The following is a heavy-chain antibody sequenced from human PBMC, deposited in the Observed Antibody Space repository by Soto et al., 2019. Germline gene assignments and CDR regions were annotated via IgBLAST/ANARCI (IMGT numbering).Heavy chain of an antibody. J-gene: IGHJ4*02. CDR2: LANDGSYQ. Sequence: QVQLVESGGGVVQPGRSLRLSCAASGFTFSGYGMHWVRQALGEGLQWVAVLANDGSYQYYADSLKGRFTISRDNSKNTLYLQMDSLRPEDTAVYYCARSSGGSSWYAPDYWGQGTLVTVSP. CDR1: GFTFSGYG. V-gene: IGHV3-30*03. CDR3: ARSSGGSSWYAPDY. D-gene: IGHD6-13*01.